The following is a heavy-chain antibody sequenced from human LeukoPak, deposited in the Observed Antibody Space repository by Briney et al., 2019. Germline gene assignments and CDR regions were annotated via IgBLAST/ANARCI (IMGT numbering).Heavy chain of an antibody. CDR2: INHSGST. CDR3: ARGRVGATFDY. Sequence: SETLSLTCAVYGGSFSGYYWSWIRQPPGKGLEWIGEINHSGSTNYNPSLKSRVTMSVDTSKNQFSLKLSSVTAADTAVYYCARGRVGATFDYWGQGTLVTVSS. D-gene: IGHD1-26*01. J-gene: IGHJ4*02. CDR1: GGSFSGYY. V-gene: IGHV4-34*01.